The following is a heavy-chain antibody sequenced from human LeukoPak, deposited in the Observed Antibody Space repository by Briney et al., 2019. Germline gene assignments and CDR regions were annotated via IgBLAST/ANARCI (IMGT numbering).Heavy chain of an antibody. CDR2: IYYSGST. CDR3: ARDHPYCSSTSCRTLDY. V-gene: IGHV4-59*01. Sequence: SETLSLTCTVSGGSISSYYWSWIRQPPGKGLEWIGYIYYSGSTNYNPSLKSRATISVDTSKNQFSLKLSSVTAADTAVYYCARDHPYCSSTSCRTLDYWGQGTLVTVSS. J-gene: IGHJ4*02. CDR1: GGSISSYY. D-gene: IGHD2-2*01.